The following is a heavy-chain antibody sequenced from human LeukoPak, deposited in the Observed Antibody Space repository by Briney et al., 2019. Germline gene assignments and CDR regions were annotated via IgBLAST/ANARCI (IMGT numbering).Heavy chain of an antibody. CDR1: GGSISSSSYN. J-gene: IGHJ5*02. V-gene: IGHV4-39*01. CDR2: IYYSGST. CDR3: AGRGITIFGVVYSEFWFDP. D-gene: IGHD3-3*01. Sequence: SETLSLTCTVSGGSISSSSYNWGWIRQPPGEGLEWIGSIYYSGSTYYNPSLKSRVTISVDTSKNQFSLKLSSVTAADTAVYYCAGRGITIFGVVYSEFWFDPWGQGTLVTVSS.